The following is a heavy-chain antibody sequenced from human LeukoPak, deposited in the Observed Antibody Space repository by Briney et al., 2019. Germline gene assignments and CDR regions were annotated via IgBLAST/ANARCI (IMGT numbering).Heavy chain of an antibody. J-gene: IGHJ3*02. CDR3: ASLLWFGASEGAFDI. V-gene: IGHV4-4*09. CDR1: GGSISDYY. Sequence: PSETLSLTCTVSGGSISDYYWSWIRQPPGKGLEYIGYIYASGGTNYNPSLKSRVTISVDTSKNQFSLRLGSVTAADTAMYYCASLLWFGASEGAFDIWGQGTMVTVSS. D-gene: IGHD3-10*01. CDR2: IYASGGT.